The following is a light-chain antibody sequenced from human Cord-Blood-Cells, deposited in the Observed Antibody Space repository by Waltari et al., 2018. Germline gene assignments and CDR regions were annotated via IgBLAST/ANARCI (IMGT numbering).Light chain of an antibody. Sequence: EIVLPQSPGTLSLSPGQRATLSCRASQSVSSSYLAWYQQKPGQAPRLLIYGASSRATGIPDRFSGSGSGTDFTLTSSRLEPEDFAVYYCQQYGSSPMYTFGQGTKLEIK. CDR3: QQYGSSPMYT. J-gene: IGKJ2*01. V-gene: IGKV3-20*01. CDR1: QSVSSSY. CDR2: GAS.